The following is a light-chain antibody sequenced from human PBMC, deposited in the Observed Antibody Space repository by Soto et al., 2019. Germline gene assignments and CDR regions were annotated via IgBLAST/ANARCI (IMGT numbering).Light chain of an antibody. J-gene: IGKJ1*01. Sequence: EVELTQSPATLSLSPGERATLSCRASQSVSNNYLAWYQQKPGQAPRLLIYGASNRATGIPDRFSGSGSGTDFTLTISRLEPEDFAVYYCQQYGSSGTFGQGTKVDIK. CDR2: GAS. CDR3: QQYGSSGT. CDR1: QSVSNNY. V-gene: IGKV3-20*01.